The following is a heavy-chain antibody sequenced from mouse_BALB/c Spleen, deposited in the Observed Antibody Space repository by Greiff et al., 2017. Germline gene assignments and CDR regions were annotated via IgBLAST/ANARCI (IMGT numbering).Heavy chain of an antibody. J-gene: IGHJ4*01. CDR3: TSNYGAFYAMDY. CDR1: GYTFTSYW. V-gene: IGHV1-5*01. CDR2: IYPGNSDT. Sequence: VQLQQSGTVLARPGASVKMSCKASGYTFTSYWMHWVKQRPGQGLEWIGAIYPGNSDTSYNQKFKGKAKLTAVTSTSTAYMELSSLTNEDSAVYYCTSNYGAFYAMDYWGQGTSVTVSS. D-gene: IGHD1-1*01.